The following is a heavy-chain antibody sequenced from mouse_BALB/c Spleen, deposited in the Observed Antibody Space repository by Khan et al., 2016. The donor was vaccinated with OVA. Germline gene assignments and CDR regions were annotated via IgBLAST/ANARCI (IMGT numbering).Heavy chain of an antibody. J-gene: IGHJ3*01. D-gene: IGHD2-1*01. CDR1: GFNIKDTY. CDR2: IDPPNDDS. CDR3: ATHYGNPFAY. Sequence: VRLQQSGAELVKPGASVKLSCSASGFNIKDTYIHWVKQRPEQGLEWIGRIDPPNDDSKYGPKFQDKATLTADTSSNTVYLQLSSLTSEDTAVYYCATHYGNPFAYWGQGTLVSVSA. V-gene: IGHV14-3*02.